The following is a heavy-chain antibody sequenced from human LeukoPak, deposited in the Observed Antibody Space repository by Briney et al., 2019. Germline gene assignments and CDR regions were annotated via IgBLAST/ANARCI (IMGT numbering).Heavy chain of an antibody. V-gene: IGHV3-23*01. J-gene: IGHJ1*01. Sequence: GGSLRLSCAASGLIFSIYGMSWVRQAPGKGLEWVSAIRSSGGSANYADSVKGRFTISRDNSRNTLYLQMDSLRAEDTAVYYCARDDGYCSSTGCYLYFQHWGQGTLVTVSS. CDR3: ARDDGYCSSTGCYLYFQH. CDR1: GLIFSIYG. CDR2: IRSSGGSA. D-gene: IGHD2-2*01.